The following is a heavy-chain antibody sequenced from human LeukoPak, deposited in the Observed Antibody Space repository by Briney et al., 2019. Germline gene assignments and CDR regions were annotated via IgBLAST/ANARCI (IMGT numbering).Heavy chain of an antibody. CDR3: ATSRPGMDV. Sequence: GGSLRLSCAASGFTFSSYAMKWVRQAPGKGLEWVSAIGGRGGSTYYADSVKGRFTISRDNSKNTLYLQMNSLRAEDTAIYYCATSRPGMDVWGQGTTVTVSS. CDR1: GFTFSSYA. V-gene: IGHV3-23*01. J-gene: IGHJ6*02. CDR2: IGGRGGST.